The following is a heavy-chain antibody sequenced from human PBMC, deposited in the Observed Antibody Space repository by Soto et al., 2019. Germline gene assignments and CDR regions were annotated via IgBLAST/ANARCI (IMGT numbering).Heavy chain of an antibody. V-gene: IGHV1-69*01. CDR1: GGTFSSYA. Sequence: QVQLVQSGAEVKKPGSSVKVSCKASGGTFSSYAISWVRQAPGQGLEWMGGIIPIPGTANYAQKFQGRGTITADESTSTAYMELSSLRSEDTSVYYCARSQGSSTSLDIYYYYYYGMDAWGQGTTVTVSS. D-gene: IGHD2-2*01. CDR2: IIPIPGTA. CDR3: ARSQGSSTSLDIYYYYYYGMDA. J-gene: IGHJ6*02.